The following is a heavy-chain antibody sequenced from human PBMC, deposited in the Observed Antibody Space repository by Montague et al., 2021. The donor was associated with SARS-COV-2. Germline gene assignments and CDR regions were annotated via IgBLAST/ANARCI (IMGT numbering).Heavy chain of an antibody. Sequence: SLRLSCAASGFTASGFTFSNYWMSWIRQAPGKGLEWVANINQDGSVASYVDSVKGRFTISRDNAKSSLYLQMNSLGAEDTAVYYCARDRGGYFYADVAFDLWGRGTMVIISS. D-gene: IGHD3-22*01. V-gene: IGHV3-7*03. CDR3: ARDRGGYFYADVAFDL. CDR2: INQDGSVA. CDR1: GFTASGFTFSNYW. J-gene: IGHJ3*01.